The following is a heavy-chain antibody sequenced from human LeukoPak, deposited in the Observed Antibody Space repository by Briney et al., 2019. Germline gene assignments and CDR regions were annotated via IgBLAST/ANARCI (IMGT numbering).Heavy chain of an antibody. CDR2: VFDSGRT. CDR3: TTIKRGNIFGYFDF. J-gene: IGHJ4*02. D-gene: IGHD5-18*01. CDR1: GGSMTTHH. Sequence: PSETLSLTCTVSGGSMTTHHWNWLRQTPGKGLEWIGYVFDSGRTKENPSLKSQVTLSADTSKNQLSLRLSSVTAADTAVYYCTTIKRGNIFGYFDFWGQGILVTVSS. V-gene: IGHV4-59*11.